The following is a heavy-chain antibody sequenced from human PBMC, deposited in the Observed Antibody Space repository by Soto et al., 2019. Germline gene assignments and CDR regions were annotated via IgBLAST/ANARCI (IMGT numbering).Heavy chain of an antibody. CDR1: GGSISSGDYY. CDR3: ARGMTTVTTFDY. CDR2: IYYSGST. D-gene: IGHD4-17*01. J-gene: IGHJ4*02. Sequence: SETLSLTCTVSGGSISSGDYYWRWIRQPPGKGLEWIGNIYYSGSTYYNPSLKSRVTISVDTSKNQFSLKLSSVTAADTAVYYCARGMTTVTTFDYWGQGTLVTVSS. V-gene: IGHV4-39*07.